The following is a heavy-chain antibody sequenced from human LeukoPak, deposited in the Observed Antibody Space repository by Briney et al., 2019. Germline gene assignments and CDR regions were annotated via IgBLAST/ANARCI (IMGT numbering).Heavy chain of an antibody. J-gene: IGHJ4*02. D-gene: IGHD5-24*01. Sequence: SETLSLTCTVSGGSISSSSYYWGWIRQPPGKGLEWIGSIYYSGSTYYNPSLKSRVTISVDTSKNQFSLKLSSVTAADTAVYYCARGLRRRDGPRFDYWGQGTLVTVSA. CDR1: GGSISSSSYY. CDR3: ARGLRRRDGPRFDY. CDR2: IYYSGST. V-gene: IGHV4-39*07.